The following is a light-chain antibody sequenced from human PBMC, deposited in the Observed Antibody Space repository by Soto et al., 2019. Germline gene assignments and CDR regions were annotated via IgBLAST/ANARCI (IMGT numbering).Light chain of an antibody. J-gene: IGKJ1*01. CDR3: QQYNSYWT. CDR2: GAS. CDR1: QGIRND. V-gene: IGKV1-6*01. Sequence: AIQMTQFPSSLSASVGDRVTITCRASQGIRNDLGWYQQKSGRAPKLLIFGASTLQSGVPSRFSGSGSGTDFTLTISSLQPDDFATYYCQQYNSYWTFGQGTKVDI.